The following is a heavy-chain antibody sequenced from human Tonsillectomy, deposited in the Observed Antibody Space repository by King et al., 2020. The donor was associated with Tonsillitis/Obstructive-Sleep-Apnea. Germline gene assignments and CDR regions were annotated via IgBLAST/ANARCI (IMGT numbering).Heavy chain of an antibody. CDR2: INHSGST. J-gene: IGHJ4*02. V-gene: IGHV4-34*01. CDR3: ARGEGYFTNGVCRHLDY. CDR1: GGSFSSYY. D-gene: IGHD2-8*01. Sequence: HVQLQQWGAGLLKPSETLSLTCAVYGGSFSSYYWSWIRQPPGKGLEWIGEINHSGSTNYNPSLKSRVTISVDTSKNQFSLNLSSVTAADTAVYYCARGEGYFTNGVCRHLDYWGQGTLVTVSS.